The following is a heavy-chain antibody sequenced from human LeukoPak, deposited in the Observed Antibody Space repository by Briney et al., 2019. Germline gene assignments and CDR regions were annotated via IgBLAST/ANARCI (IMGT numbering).Heavy chain of an antibody. V-gene: IGHV3-49*04. CDR3: TRWANSGYYDSSGYYGGYYYYMDV. D-gene: IGHD3-22*01. Sequence: TGGSLRLSCTGSGFTFGDNAMSWVRQAPGKGLEWVGFIRSNAYGGTTEYAASLKGRFTISRDDSKSIAYLQMNSLKSEDTAVYYCTRWANSGYYDSSGYYGGYYYYMDVWGKGTTVTISS. J-gene: IGHJ6*03. CDR1: GFTFGDNA. CDR2: IRSNAYGGTT.